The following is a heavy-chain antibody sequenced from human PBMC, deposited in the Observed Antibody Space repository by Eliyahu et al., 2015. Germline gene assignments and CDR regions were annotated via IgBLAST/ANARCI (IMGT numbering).Heavy chain of an antibody. Sequence: EVQLMQSGAEARTPGESLRISCKGSGYIFSDYYIGWVRQMPGKGLEWMGITYPKNYRTRYSPSFRGQVTISVDKSISTAYLEWNSLKTSDTAMYYCARESWGSVEYWGQGTLVTVSS. CDR1: GYIFSDYY. J-gene: IGHJ4*02. V-gene: IGHV5-51*01. CDR2: TYPKNYRT. D-gene: IGHD3-16*01. CDR3: ARESWGSVEY.